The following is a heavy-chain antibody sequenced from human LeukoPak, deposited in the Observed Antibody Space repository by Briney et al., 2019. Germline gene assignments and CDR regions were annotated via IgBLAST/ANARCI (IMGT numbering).Heavy chain of an antibody. J-gene: IGHJ3*02. Sequence: ASVKVSFTSSGYTFTRYGNSWVRQAPGQGLEWMGWISAYNGNTNYAQKLQGRVTMTTDTSTSTAYMELRTLGSDDTAVYYCARRSRVPVRARGDHVFDIWGQGTMVTVSS. CDR2: ISAYNGNT. CDR3: ARRSRVPVRARGDHVFDI. CDR1: GYTFTRYG. V-gene: IGHV1-18*01. D-gene: IGHD1-26*01.